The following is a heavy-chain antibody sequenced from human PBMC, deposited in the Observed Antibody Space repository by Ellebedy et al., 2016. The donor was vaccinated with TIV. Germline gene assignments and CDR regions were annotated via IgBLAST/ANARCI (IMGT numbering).Heavy chain of an antibody. Sequence: GESLKISCAASGFIFNIYRMHWVRQVPGKGLVWVSRINSDGRSTSYADFVKGRFTISRDNSKNTLYLHMYALRVEETAVYYCARDRRGLGVWGQGTTVTVSS. V-gene: IGHV3-74*01. CDR3: ARDRRGLGV. J-gene: IGHJ6*02. CDR1: GFIFNIYR. CDR2: INSDGRST.